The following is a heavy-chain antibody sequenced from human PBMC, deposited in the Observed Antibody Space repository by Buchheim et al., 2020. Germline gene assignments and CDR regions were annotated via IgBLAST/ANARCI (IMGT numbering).Heavy chain of an antibody. CDR3: AKRHSVAGLAY. J-gene: IGHJ4*02. CDR2: ISYDGSNK. V-gene: IGHV3-30*18. Sequence: QVQLVESGGGVVQPGRSLRLSCAASGFTFSSYGMHWVRQAPGKGLEWVAVISYDGSNKYYADSVKGRFTISRDNSKNTLYLQMNSLRAEDTAVYYCAKRHSVAGLAYWGQGTL. D-gene: IGHD6-19*01. CDR1: GFTFSSYG.